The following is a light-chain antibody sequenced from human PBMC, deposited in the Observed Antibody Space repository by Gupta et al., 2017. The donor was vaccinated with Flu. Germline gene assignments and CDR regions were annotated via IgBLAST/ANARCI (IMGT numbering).Light chain of an antibody. CDR2: GAS. CDR1: QGIRSC. Sequence: PSTLSASVGDRVTIICRASQGIRSCLDWYQQKPGKAPKRLIYGASTLESGVPSRFSGSGSGTDFSLTISSLQSEDFATYYCQQHNNYPWTFGQGTKVEIK. V-gene: IGKV1-17*01. CDR3: QQHNNYPWT. J-gene: IGKJ1*01.